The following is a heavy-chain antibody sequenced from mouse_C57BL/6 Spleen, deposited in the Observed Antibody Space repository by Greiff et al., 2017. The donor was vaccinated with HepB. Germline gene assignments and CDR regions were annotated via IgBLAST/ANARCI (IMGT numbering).Heavy chain of an antibody. CDR2: ISSSGST. D-gene: IGHD1-1*01. Sequence: DVQLQESGPALVKPSQTVSLTCTVTGYSITNGNHWWNWIRQVSGSKLEWIGYISSSGSTDSNPSLKSRISITRDTSKNQLFLQLNSVTTEDIATYYCARAPYYDGSSHGYFDVWGTGTTVTVSS. CDR1: GYSITNGNHW. J-gene: IGHJ1*03. V-gene: IGHV3-4*01. CDR3: ARAPYYDGSSHGYFDV.